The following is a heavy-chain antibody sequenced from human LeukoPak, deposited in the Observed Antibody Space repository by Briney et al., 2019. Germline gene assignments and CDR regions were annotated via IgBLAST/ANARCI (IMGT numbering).Heavy chain of an antibody. CDR3: ARDLGNYFHF. CDR2: ISAHNGNT. CDR1: GYSFTSYG. Sequence: GASVKVSCKASGYSFTSYGISWVRQDPGQGLEWMGWISAHNGNTKYAQEVQGRVTMTTDTSTSTAYMEMRSLRSDDTAVYYCARDLGNYFHFWGQGTLVTVSS. V-gene: IGHV1-18*01. J-gene: IGHJ4*02. D-gene: IGHD3-10*01.